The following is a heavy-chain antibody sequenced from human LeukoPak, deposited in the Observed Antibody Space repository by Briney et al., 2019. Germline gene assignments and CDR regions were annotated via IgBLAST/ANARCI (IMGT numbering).Heavy chain of an antibody. V-gene: IGHV1-18*04. CDR1: GYTFTDYY. CDR2: ISAYNGNT. D-gene: IGHD1-26*01. Sequence: ASVKVSCKASGYTFTDYYMHWVRQAPGQGLEWMGWISAYNGNTNYAQKLQGRVTMTTDTSTSTAYMELRSLRSDDTAVYYCARTRGSSQPVDYWGQGTLVTVSS. CDR3: ARTRGSSQPVDY. J-gene: IGHJ4*02.